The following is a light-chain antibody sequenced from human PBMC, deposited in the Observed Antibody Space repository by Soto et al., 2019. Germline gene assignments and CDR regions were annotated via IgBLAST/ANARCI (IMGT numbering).Light chain of an antibody. CDR2: EDT. J-gene: IGLJ3*02. CDR1: SSDVGKYNL. Sequence: QSALTQPASVSGSPGQSITISCTGTSSDVGKYNLVSWYQQHPGKAPKLMIYEDTKRPSGVSNRFSGSKSANTASLTISGLQADDEADYYCCSYAGSSTWVFGGGTKLTVL. V-gene: IGLV2-23*01. CDR3: CSYAGSSTWV.